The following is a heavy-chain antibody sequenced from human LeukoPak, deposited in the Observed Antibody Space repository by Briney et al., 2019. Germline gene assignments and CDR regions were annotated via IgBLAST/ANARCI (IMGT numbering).Heavy chain of an antibody. Sequence: PGGSLRLSCAASGFIFSNYWMTWVRQAPGKGLEWVAYIRQDGSERHYVDSVKDRFTISRDNAKNSLDLQMDSLRAEDTAVYYCARDWGSTGYDLYDSWGQGTLVTVSS. J-gene: IGHJ4*02. CDR3: ARDWGSTGYDLYDS. CDR1: GFIFSNYW. D-gene: IGHD5-12*01. CDR2: IRQDGSER. V-gene: IGHV3-7*01.